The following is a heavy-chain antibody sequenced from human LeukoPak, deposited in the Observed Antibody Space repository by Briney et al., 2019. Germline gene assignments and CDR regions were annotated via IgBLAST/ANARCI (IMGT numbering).Heavy chain of an antibody. CDR3: AKADEYYYYYYYMDV. D-gene: IGHD5-24*01. V-gene: IGHV3-30*04. CDR1: GFTFSNHV. Sequence: GGSLRLSCAASGFTFSNHVMHWVRQSPGKGLEWVAVISSDGSMKYYADSIKGRFTISRDNSQNALYLQMNSLRSEDTAVYYCAKADEYYYYYYYMDVWGKGTTVTVSS. J-gene: IGHJ6*03. CDR2: ISSDGSMK.